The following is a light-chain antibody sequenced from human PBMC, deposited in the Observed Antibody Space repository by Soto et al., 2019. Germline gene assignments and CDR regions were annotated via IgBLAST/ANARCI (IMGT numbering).Light chain of an antibody. CDR3: QQANTFPIT. J-gene: IGKJ5*01. CDR1: QAINRW. Sequence: DIQMTQSPSFMSASVGDRVTVTCRASQAINRWLARYQQKPGKAPKLLIYTTSTLASGVPSRFSGSGSGTDFTLTISSLQPEDFATYYCQQANTFPITFGQGTRLEIK. V-gene: IGKV1-12*01. CDR2: TTS.